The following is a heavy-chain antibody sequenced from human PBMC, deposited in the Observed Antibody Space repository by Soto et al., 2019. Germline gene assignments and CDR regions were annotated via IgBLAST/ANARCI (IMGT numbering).Heavy chain of an antibody. CDR3: ASVGGYSGYDFVGGDYYYYYGMDV. CDR2: INPSGGST. V-gene: IGHV1-46*01. D-gene: IGHD5-12*01. J-gene: IGHJ6*02. CDR1: GYTFTSYY. Sequence: ASVKVSCKASGYTFTSYYMHWVRQAPGQGLEWMGIINPSGGSTSYAQKFQGRVTMTRDTSTSTVYIELSSLRSEDTAVYYCASVGGYSGYDFVGGDYYYYYGMDVWGQGTTVTVSS.